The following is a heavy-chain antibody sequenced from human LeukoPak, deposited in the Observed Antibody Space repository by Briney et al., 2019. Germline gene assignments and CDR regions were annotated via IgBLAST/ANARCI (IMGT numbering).Heavy chain of an antibody. Sequence: SETLSLTCAVYGGSFSGYYWSWIRQPPGKGLEWIGEINHSGSTNYNPSLKSRVTISVDTSKNQFSPKLSSVTAADTAVYYCATRSYYYGSGLDDYWGQGTLVTVSS. CDR1: GGSFSGYY. V-gene: IGHV4-34*01. CDR3: ATRSYYYGSGLDDY. J-gene: IGHJ4*02. CDR2: INHSGST. D-gene: IGHD3-10*01.